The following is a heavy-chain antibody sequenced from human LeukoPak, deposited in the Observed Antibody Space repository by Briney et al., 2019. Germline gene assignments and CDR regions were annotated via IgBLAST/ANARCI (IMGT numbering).Heavy chain of an antibody. CDR2: IKSNTDGGAT. Sequence: GGSLRLFCAASGFTFSNVWMTWVRQAPGMGLEWVGRIKSNTDGGATDYAAPVKGRFTISRDDSSHTLYLQMNSLKTEDTAVYYRTPAGVYYTYWGQGTPVTVSS. J-gene: IGHJ4*02. CDR3: TPAGVYYTY. D-gene: IGHD3-10*01. V-gene: IGHV3-15*01. CDR1: GFTFSNVW.